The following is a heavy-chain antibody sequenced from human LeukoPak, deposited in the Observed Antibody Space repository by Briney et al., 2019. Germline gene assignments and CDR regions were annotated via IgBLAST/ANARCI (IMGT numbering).Heavy chain of an antibody. CDR1: GFTVSSNY. CDR3: ARDAYYGSGSQVYYYGMDV. Sequence: GGSLRLSCAAFGFTVSSNYMSWVRQAPGKGLEWVSVIYSGGSTYYADSVKGRFTISRDNSKNTLYLQMNSLRAEDTAVYYCARDAYYGSGSQVYYYGMDVWGQGTTVTVSS. J-gene: IGHJ6*02. CDR2: IYSGGST. D-gene: IGHD3-10*01. V-gene: IGHV3-66*02.